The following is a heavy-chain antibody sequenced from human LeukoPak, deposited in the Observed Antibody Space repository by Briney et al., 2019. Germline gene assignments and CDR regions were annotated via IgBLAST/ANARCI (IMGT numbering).Heavy chain of an antibody. CDR2: IYYSGTT. J-gene: IGHJ6*02. CDR3: AREDPQTTVPEGMDV. CDR1: GRSISYDY. V-gene: IGHV4-59*01. D-gene: IGHD4-17*01. Sequence: SKTRSLTCTVAGRSISYDYWSWFRQSQEKGLEWIGYIYYSGTTNYNPSLKSRVTISVDTSKNQFSLQLRSVTTADTAVYYCAREDPQTTVPEGMDVWGQGTTVTVSS.